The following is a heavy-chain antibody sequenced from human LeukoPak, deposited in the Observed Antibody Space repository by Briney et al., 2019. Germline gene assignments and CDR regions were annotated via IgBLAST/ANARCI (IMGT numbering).Heavy chain of an antibody. Sequence: PSETLSLTCTVSGGSISSYYWSWIRQPPGKGLEWIWYIYYSGSTNYNPSLKSRVTISVDTSKNQFSLKLSSVTAADTAVYYCAGVATIVVNYYYMDVWGKGTTVTVSS. CDR3: AGVATIVVNYYYMDV. J-gene: IGHJ6*03. CDR1: GGSISSYY. V-gene: IGHV4-59*08. D-gene: IGHD5-12*01. CDR2: IYYSGST.